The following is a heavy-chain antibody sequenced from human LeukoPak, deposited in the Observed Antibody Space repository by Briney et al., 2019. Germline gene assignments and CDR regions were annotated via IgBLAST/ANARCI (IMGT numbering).Heavy chain of an antibody. CDR1: GFTFSSYA. CDR2: IRYDGSNK. CDR3: AKEIWPTVTTPGWTYFDY. V-gene: IGHV3-30*02. Sequence: SGGSLRLSCAASGFTFSSYAMHWVRQAPGKGLEWVAFIRYDGSNKYYADSVKGRFTISRDNSKNTLYVQMNSLRAEDTAVYYCAKEIWPTVTTPGWTYFDYWGQGTLVTVSS. D-gene: IGHD4-17*01. J-gene: IGHJ4*02.